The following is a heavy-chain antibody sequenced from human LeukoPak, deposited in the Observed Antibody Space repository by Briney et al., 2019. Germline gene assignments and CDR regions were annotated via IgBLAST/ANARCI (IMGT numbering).Heavy chain of an antibody. D-gene: IGHD2-8*01. J-gene: IGHJ4*02. CDR2: IYYSGST. CDR3: ARRPGPNYFDY. CDR1: GGSISSYY. Sequence: PSETLSLTCTVSGGSISSYYWSWIRQPPGKGLEWIGYIYYSGSTNYNPSLKSRVTISVDTSKNQFSLKLSSVTAADTAVYYCARRPGPNYFDYWGQGTLVTVSS. V-gene: IGHV4-59*01.